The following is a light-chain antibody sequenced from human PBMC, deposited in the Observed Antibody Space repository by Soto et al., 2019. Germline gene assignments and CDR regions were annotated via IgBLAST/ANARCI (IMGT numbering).Light chain of an antibody. J-gene: IGKJ2*01. CDR1: QSIGRY. V-gene: IGKV1-39*01. Sequence: DIQMTQSPSSLSASVGDRVTITCRASQSIGRYLNWYQQKPGEAPKLLIYAASGLQSGVPSRFSGSGSGTDFTLTISSLRPEDFATYYCQQSYSSLYTFGQGTKLEI. CDR2: AAS. CDR3: QQSYSSLYT.